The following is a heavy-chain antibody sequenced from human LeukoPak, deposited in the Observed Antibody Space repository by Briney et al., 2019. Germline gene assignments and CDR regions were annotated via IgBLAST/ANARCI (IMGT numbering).Heavy chain of an antibody. V-gene: IGHV3-7*01. CDR3: ARPITVSGATDAFDI. D-gene: IGHD3-3*01. CDR2: IKQDGNEK. Sequence: GGSLRLSCAASGFTFGSYWMNWVRQAPGKGLEWVADIKQDGNEKYYVDSVKGRFTISRDNAKKSLYLQMDSLRVEDTAVYYCARPITVSGATDAFDIWGQGTMVTVSS. J-gene: IGHJ3*02. CDR1: GFTFGSYW.